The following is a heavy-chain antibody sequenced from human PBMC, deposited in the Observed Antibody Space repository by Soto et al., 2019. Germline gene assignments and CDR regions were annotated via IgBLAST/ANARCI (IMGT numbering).Heavy chain of an antibody. V-gene: IGHV4-59*01. D-gene: IGHD4-17*01. CDR2: VYYTGTT. J-gene: IGHJ4*02. Sequence: SETLSLSCTVSGGSIGSYHWSWVRQPPGKGLEWIASVYYTGTTNYNPSLGSRVTISIDAPENQISLKLTSVTAADTAFYYCARDTVLTGMFDFWGQGTLVTVSS. CDR3: ARDTVLTGMFDF. CDR1: GGSIGSYH.